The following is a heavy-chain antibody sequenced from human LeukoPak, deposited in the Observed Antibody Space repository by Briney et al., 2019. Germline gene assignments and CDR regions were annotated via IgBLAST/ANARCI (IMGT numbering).Heavy chain of an antibody. CDR3: VRDWDCTNGVCSNCFGP. J-gene: IGHJ5*02. D-gene: IGHD2-8*01. CDR2: ISADDGHT. CDR1: GYTFTSYG. V-gene: IGHV1-18*01. Sequence: ASVKVSCKASGYTFTSYGISWVRQAPGQGLEWMGWISADDGHTNYAQKLQDRVTMTTDTSTSTAYMELKSLRIDDTAVYYCVRDWDCTNGVCSNCFGPWGQGTLVTVSS.